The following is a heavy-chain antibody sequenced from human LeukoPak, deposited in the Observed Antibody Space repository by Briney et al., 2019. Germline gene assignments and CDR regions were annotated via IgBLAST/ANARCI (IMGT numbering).Heavy chain of an antibody. CDR1: GFTFSSYG. V-gene: IGHV3-33*07. Sequence: GGSLRLSCAVSGFTFSSYGMYWVRQPPGKGLEWVAVIWYDGSNKGYADSVKGRFTISRDNSKNTLYLQMTNLRAEDTGVYYCAREKIEDGTDFDHWGQGTLVTVSS. D-gene: IGHD5-24*01. CDR3: AREKIEDGTDFDH. CDR2: IWYDGSNK. J-gene: IGHJ4*02.